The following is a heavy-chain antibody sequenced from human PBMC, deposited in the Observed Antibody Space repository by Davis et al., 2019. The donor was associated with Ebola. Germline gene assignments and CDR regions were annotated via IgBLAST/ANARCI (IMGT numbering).Heavy chain of an antibody. D-gene: IGHD6-25*01. V-gene: IGHV4-34*01. CDR1: GDSISTYS. CDR2: INHRGST. J-gene: IGHJ6*03. Sequence: MPSETLSLTCTVSGDSISTYSWSWIRQPPGKGLEWIGEINHRGSTNYNPSLKSRVTISVDTSKIQFSLKLSSVTAADTAVYYCARVLSGYYYFYMDVWGKGTTVTVSS. CDR3: ARVLSGYYYFYMDV.